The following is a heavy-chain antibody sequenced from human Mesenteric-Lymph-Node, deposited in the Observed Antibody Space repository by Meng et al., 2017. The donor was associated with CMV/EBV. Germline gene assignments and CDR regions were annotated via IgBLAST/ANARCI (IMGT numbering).Heavy chain of an antibody. J-gene: IGHJ6*02. CDR3: ARDRTSHIVVVPAADYYYYGMDV. CDR2: INPNSGGT. V-gene: IGHV1-2*02. Sequence: ASVKVSCKASGYSFTGYYIHWVRQAPGQGLEWMGSINPNSGGTKYAQKFQGRVTLTRDTSISTVYMELSSLKTDDTAVYYCARDRTSHIVVVPAADYYYYGMDVWGQGTTVTVSS. D-gene: IGHD2-2*01. CDR1: GYSFTGYY.